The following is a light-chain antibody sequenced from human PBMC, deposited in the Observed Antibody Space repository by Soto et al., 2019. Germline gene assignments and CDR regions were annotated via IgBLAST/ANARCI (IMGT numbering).Light chain of an antibody. J-gene: IGKJ5*01. Sequence: DVVMTQTTLSLSVTPGQPASISCMSTQSLLHTDGETYLYWYLQRPGQPPQRLISESVNRFSGVSDRFSGSGSGTYFTLKISRVEAEDVGVYYCMQSIELPYTFGQGTRLEI. V-gene: IGKV2D-29*01. CDR2: ESV. CDR3: MQSIELPYT. CDR1: QSLLHTDGETY.